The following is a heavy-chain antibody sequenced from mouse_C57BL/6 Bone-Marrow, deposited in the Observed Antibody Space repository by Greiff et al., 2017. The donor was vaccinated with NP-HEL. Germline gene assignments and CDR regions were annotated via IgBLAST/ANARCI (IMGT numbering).Heavy chain of an antibody. V-gene: IGHV3-8*01. D-gene: IGHD1-1*01. CDR2: ISYSGST. J-gene: IGHJ1*03. CDR3: ARDTTVVAPNWYFDV. Sequence: EVHLVESGPGLAKPSQTLSLTCSVTGYSITSDYWNWIRKFPGNKLEYMGYISYSGSTYYNPSLKSRISITRDTSKNQYYLQLNSVTTEDTATYYCARDTTVVAPNWYFDVWGTGTTVTVSS. CDR1: GYSITSDY.